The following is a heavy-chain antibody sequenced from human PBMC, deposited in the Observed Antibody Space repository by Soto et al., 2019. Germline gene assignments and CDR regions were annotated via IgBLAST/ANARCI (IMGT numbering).Heavy chain of an antibody. CDR2: IYWNDDK. J-gene: IGHJ4*02. Sequence: SGPTLVNPTQTLTLTCTFSGFSPSTSGVGVGWIRQPPGKALEWLALIYWNDDKRYSPSLKSRLTITKDTSKNQVVLTMTNMDPVDTATYSCAQKAYDSSGYYIDYWGQGTLVTVSS. D-gene: IGHD3-22*01. CDR1: GFSPSTSGVG. CDR3: AQKAYDSSGYYIDY. V-gene: IGHV2-5*01.